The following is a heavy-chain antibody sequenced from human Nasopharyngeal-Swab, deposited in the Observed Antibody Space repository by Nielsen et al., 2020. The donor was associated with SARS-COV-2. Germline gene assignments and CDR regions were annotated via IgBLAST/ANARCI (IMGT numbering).Heavy chain of an antibody. V-gene: IGHV3-21*01. D-gene: IGHD2-21*01. CDR2: ISSSSSYI. CDR3: ARVPALIPYYYYGMDV. Sequence: GGSLRLSCAASGFTFSSYSMHWVRQAPGKGLEWVSSISSSSSYIYYADSVKGRFTISRDNAKNSLYLQMNSLRAEDTAVYYCARVPALIPYYYYGMDVWGQGTTVTVSS. J-gene: IGHJ6*02. CDR1: GFTFSSYS.